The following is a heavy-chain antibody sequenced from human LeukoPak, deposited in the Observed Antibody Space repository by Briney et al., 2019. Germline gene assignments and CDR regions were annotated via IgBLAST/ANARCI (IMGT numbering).Heavy chain of an antibody. J-gene: IGHJ4*02. CDR1: GFTFSSYS. V-gene: IGHV3-21*01. D-gene: IGHD3-22*01. CDR3: ATGYYYDSSGYQTRR. CDR2: ISSSSSYI. Sequence: PGGSLRLSCAASGFTFSSYSMNWVRQAPGKGLEWVSSISSSSSYIYYADSVKGRFTITRDNAKNSLYLQMNSLRAEDTAVYYCATGYYYDSSGYQTRRWGQGTLVTVSS.